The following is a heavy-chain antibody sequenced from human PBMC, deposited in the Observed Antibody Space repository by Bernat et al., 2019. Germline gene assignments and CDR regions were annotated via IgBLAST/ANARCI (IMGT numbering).Heavy chain of an antibody. CDR1: GYTFTSYG. CDR2: INPSGGST. J-gene: IGHJ3*02. CDR3: ARGATSGSDAFDI. V-gene: IGHV1-46*01. D-gene: IGHD3-10*01. Sequence: QVQLVQSGAEVKKPGASVKVSCKASGYTFTSYGISWVRQAPGQGLEWMGIINPSGGSTSYAQKFQGRVTMTRDTSTSTVYMELSSLRSEDTAVYYCARGATSGSDAFDIWGQGTMVTVSS.